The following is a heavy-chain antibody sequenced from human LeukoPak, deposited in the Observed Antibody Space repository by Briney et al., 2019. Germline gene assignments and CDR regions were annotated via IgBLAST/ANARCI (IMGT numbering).Heavy chain of an antibody. CDR1: GGSISSYY. CDR2: IYTSGST. Sequence: SETLSLTCTVSGGSISSYYWSWLRQPAGKGLEWIGRIYTSGSTNYNPSLKSRVTMSVDTSKNQFSLKLSSVTAADTAVYYCARDTIFGPLGAFDIWGQGTMVTVSS. CDR3: ARDTIFGPLGAFDI. D-gene: IGHD3-3*01. V-gene: IGHV4-4*07. J-gene: IGHJ3*02.